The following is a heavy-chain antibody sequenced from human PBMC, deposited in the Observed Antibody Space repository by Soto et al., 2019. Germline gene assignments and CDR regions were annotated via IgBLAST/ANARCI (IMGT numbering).Heavy chain of an antibody. V-gene: IGHV3-48*01. CDR1: GFTVSSYS. D-gene: IGHD4-17*01. CDR3: AKEDNGDYAIDY. J-gene: IGHJ4*02. CDR2: ISTSSDTI. Sequence: PGGSLRLSCVTSGFTVSSYSMNWVRQAPGKGLEWVSYISTSSDTIYYADSVKGRFTISRDNAKNSVYLQMNSLRVEDTAVYYSAKEDNGDYAIDYWGQGTLVTVSS.